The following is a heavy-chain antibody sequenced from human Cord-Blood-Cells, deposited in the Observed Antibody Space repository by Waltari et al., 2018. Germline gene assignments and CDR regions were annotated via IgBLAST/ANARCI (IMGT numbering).Heavy chain of an antibody. CDR3: ARDLKGPRPYDD. V-gene: IGHV1-2*02. CDR2: INPTRGGT. J-gene: IGHJ4*02. CDR1: GYTFTGYY. Sequence: QVQLVQSGAEVKKPGASVKVSCKASGYTFTGYYMHWVRQAPGQGLEWMGWINPTRGGTNCEQKVKGRVRMTRDTAISTACMELRRLRSDDTAVYYCARDLKGPRPYDDWGQGTLVTVSS.